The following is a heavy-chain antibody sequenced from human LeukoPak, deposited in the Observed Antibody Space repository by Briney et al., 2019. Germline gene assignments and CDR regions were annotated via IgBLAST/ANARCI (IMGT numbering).Heavy chain of an antibody. J-gene: IGHJ4*02. CDR3: AKYQRQWLPKGGFDY. D-gene: IGHD6-19*01. V-gene: IGHV3-30*18. Sequence: GGSLRLSCAASGFTFSSYGMHWVRQAPGKGLEWVAVISYDGNNKYYADSVKGRFTISRDNSKNTLYLQMDNLRAEDKAVYYCAKYQRQWLPKGGFDYWGQGTLVTVST. CDR1: GFTFSSYG. CDR2: ISYDGNNK.